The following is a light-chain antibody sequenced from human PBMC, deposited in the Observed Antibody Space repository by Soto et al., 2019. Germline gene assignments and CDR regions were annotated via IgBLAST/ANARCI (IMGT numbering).Light chain of an antibody. CDR2: KAS. CDR1: QTISSW. V-gene: IGKV1-5*03. Sequence: DIKMTQSPSTLSGSVGDRVTITCRASQTISSWLAWYQQKPGKAPKLLIYKASTLKSGVPSRFSGSGSGTEITLTISSLQPDDFATYYCQQYNSYSGGTFGQGTKVDIK. J-gene: IGKJ1*01. CDR3: QQYNSYSGGT.